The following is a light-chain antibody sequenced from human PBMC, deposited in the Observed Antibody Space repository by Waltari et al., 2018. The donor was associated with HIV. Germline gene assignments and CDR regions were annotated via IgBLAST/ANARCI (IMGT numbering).Light chain of an antibody. CDR1: SSDVGTYSL. CDR2: GGN. CDR3: SSYTSFSTVV. V-gene: IGLV2-23*01. Sequence: QSALTQPASVSGSPGQSITISCTGTSSDVGTYSLVAWYQHPPGKAPKLLIYGGNKRPLGVFNTFCGSTSGNTAALTIFGLNAEDEAYYYCSSYTSFSTVVFGGGTKLTVL. J-gene: IGLJ2*01.